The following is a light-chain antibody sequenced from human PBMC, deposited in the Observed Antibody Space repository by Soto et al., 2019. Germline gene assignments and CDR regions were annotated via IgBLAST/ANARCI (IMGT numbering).Light chain of an antibody. CDR3: LQHNSYPPT. J-gene: IGKJ1*01. Sequence: IQMTQSPSSLSASVGDRVTITCRASQGISNDLGWYQQKPGEAPNRLIYGESHLQSGAPSRFSGSGSGTELPLTIISLQREDFATYYCLQHNSYPPTFGQGTKVQIK. V-gene: IGKV1-17*01. CDR2: GES. CDR1: QGISND.